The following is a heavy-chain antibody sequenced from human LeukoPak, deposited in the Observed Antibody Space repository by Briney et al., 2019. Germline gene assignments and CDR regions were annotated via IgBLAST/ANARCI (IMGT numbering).Heavy chain of an antibody. J-gene: IGHJ6*03. V-gene: IGHV1-69*01. D-gene: IGHD1-1*01. CDR3: AQDTNSQFYYYYMDV. CDR1: GGTFKRHG. Sequence: SVTVSCKTSGGTFKRHGISWVRQAPGQGLEWMGGIIPIFGTANYAQKFQGRVTITADESTSTAYMELSSLRSEDTAIYYCAQDTNSQFYYYYMDVWGKGTTVTVSS. CDR2: IIPIFGTA.